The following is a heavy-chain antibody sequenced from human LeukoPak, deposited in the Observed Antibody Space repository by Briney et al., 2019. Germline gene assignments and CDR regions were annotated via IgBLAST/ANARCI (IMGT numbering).Heavy chain of an antibody. CDR1: GGSISSYY. J-gene: IGHJ4*02. D-gene: IGHD1-26*01. CDR2: IYSNGST. V-gene: IGHV4-59*01. Sequence: SETLSLTCAVSGGSISSYYWSWIRQPPGKGLEWIGYIYSNGSTNYNPSLKSRVTISVDTSKNQFSLKLSSVTAADTAVYYCARAQSGSYLSYFDYWGQGALVTVSS. CDR3: ARAQSGSYLSYFDY.